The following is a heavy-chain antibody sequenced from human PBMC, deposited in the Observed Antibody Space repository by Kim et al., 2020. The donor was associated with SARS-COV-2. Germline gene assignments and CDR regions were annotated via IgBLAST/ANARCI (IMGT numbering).Heavy chain of an antibody. D-gene: IGHD3-16*01. CDR1: GFTFSSNW. CDR2: VNSDGSST. V-gene: IGHV3-74*01. Sequence: GGSLRLSCVASGFTFSSNWMYWVRQAPGKGLVWVSRVNSDGSSTSYADSVKGRFTISRDNARNTLYLQMNSLRAEDTAVYYCARLSTEYVCDKFDYWGQGTLVTVSS. CDR3: ARLSTEYVCDKFDY. J-gene: IGHJ4*02.